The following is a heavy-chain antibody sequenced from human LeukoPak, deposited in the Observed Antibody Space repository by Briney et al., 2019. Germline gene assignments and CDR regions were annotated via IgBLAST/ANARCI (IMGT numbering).Heavy chain of an antibody. CDR1: GYTFTGYY. D-gene: IGHD3-22*01. Sequence: ASVKVSCKASGYTFTGYYMHWVRQAPGQGLEWMGWINPNSGGTNYAQKFQGRVTMTRDTSISTAYMELSRLRSDDTAVYYCARASYYYDSRGYPYWGQGTLVTVSS. CDR2: INPNSGGT. V-gene: IGHV1-2*02. J-gene: IGHJ4*02. CDR3: ARASYYYDSRGYPY.